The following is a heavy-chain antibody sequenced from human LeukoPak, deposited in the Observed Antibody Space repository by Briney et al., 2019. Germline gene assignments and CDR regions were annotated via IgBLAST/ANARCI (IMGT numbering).Heavy chain of an antibody. D-gene: IGHD3-10*01. Sequence: SETLSLTCTVSGGSISSGSYYWSWIRQPAGEGLEWIGRIHASGSTNYNPSLKSRVTILLDTSKNQISLKLSSVTAADTAVYYCAKRKPGDAFDIWGQGTMVTVSS. CDR2: IHASGST. CDR3: AKRKPGDAFDI. J-gene: IGHJ3*02. V-gene: IGHV4-61*02. CDR1: GGSISSGSYY.